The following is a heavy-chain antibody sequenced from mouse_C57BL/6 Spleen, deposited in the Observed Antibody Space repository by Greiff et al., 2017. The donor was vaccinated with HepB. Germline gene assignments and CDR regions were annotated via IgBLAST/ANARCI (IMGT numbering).Heavy chain of an antibody. CDR2: INPSTGGT. CDR3: AAYYYGSSIFDY. D-gene: IGHD1-1*01. V-gene: IGHV1-42*01. CDR1: GYSFTGYY. J-gene: IGHJ2*01. Sequence: EVQLQQSGPELVKPGASVKISCKASGYSFTGYYMNWVKQSPEKSLEWIGEINPSTGGTTYNQKFKAKATLTVDKSSSTAYMQLKSLTSEDSAVYYCAAYYYGSSIFDYWGQGTTLTVSS.